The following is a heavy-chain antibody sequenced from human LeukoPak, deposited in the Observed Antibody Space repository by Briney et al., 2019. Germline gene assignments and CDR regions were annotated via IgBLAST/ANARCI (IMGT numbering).Heavy chain of an antibody. CDR1: GGFIGSSNYY. D-gene: IGHD1-26*01. CDR2: IYYSGST. J-gene: IGHJ4*02. CDR3: ARLFGSGSYDFDY. Sequence: SETLSLTCTVSGGFIGSSNYYWGWIRQPPGKGLEWIGSIYYSGSTYYNPSLKSRVTISVDTSKNQFSLKLSSVTAADTAEYYCARLFGSGSYDFDYWGQGTLVTVSS. V-gene: IGHV4-39*01.